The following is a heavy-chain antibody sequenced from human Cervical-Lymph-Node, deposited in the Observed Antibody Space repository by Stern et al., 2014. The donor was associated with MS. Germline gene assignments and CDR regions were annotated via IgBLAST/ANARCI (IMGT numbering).Heavy chain of an antibody. J-gene: IGHJ5*02. CDR3: AKDVGATPWFDP. CDR2: ISYDGSNK. CDR1: GFTFSSYG. Sequence: QVQLGQSGGGVVQPGRSLRLSCAASGFTFSSYGMHWVRQAPGKGLEWVAVISYDGSNKYYADSVKGRFTISIDNSKNTLYLQMNSLRAEDTAVYYCAKDVGATPWFDPWGQGTLVTVSS. V-gene: IGHV3-30*18. D-gene: IGHD1-26*01.